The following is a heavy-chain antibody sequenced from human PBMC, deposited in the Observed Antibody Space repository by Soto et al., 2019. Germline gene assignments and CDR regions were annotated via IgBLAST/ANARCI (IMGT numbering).Heavy chain of an antibody. CDR3: ARPLGWREGFDI. CDR2: IKHDGSDE. D-gene: IGHD6-19*01. V-gene: IGHV3-7*01. CDR1: GFTFSSYW. J-gene: IGHJ3*02. Sequence: EVQLVESGGGLVQPGGSLRLSCAASGFTFSSYWMTWVRQAPGKGLEWVANIKHDGSDEYYVDSLKGRFTISRDNAKNSLYLQMTSLRAEDTAVYYCARPLGWREGFDIWGQGTMVTVSS.